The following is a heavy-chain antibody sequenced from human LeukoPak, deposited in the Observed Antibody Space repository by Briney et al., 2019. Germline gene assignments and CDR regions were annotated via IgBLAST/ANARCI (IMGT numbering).Heavy chain of an antibody. D-gene: IGHD2-21*02. CDR2: IYYSGST. CDR1: GGSISSGDYY. CDR3: AREGGGDSTLDY. J-gene: IGHJ4*02. V-gene: IGHV4-30-4*01. Sequence: SETQSLTCTVSGGSISSGDYYWSWIRQPPGKGLEWIGYIYYSGSTYYNPSLKSRVTISVDTSKNQFSLKLSSVTAADTAVYYCAREGGGDSTLDYWGQGTLVTVSS.